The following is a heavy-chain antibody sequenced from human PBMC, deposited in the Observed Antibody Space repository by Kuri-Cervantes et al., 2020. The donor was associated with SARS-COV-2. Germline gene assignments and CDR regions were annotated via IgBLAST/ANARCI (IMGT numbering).Heavy chain of an antibody. J-gene: IGHJ6*03. CDR1: GFTFSSYW. V-gene: IGHV3-7*01. D-gene: IGHD2-2*01. CDR2: IKQDGSEK. CDR3: ARGYGSTFMDV. Sequence: ETLSLTCAASGFTFSSYWMSWVRQAPGKGLEWVANIKQDGSEKYYVDSVKGRFTISRDNAKNSLYLQMNSLRAEDTAVYYCARGYGSTFMDVWGKGTTVTVSS.